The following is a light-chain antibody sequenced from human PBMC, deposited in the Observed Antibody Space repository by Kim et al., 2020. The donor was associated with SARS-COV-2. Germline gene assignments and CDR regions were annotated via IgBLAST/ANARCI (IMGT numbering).Light chain of an antibody. CDR1: QSVGNG. J-gene: IGKJ2*01. Sequence: DIQMTQSPSTLSVSVGDGVNITCRASQSVGNGLAWYQQRPGKAPRLLIYTASSLESGVPSRFSGSGSGTLFTLTISSLQPDDIATYFCQQFYGFPYTFGQGTKLEI. V-gene: IGKV1-5*03. CDR2: TAS. CDR3: QQFYGFPYT.